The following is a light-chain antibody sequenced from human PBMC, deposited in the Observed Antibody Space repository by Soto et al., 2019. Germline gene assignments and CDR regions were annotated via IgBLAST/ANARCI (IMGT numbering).Light chain of an antibody. J-gene: IGKJ1*01. CDR3: MQGLETPT. CDR2: LGS. V-gene: IGKV2-28*01. Sequence: IVMTQSPLSLSVTPGEPASISCRSSESLLHIIGYNYLDWYLQKPGQSPQLLIYLGSNRASGVPDRFSGSGSGRDFTLKISRVEADDVGVYYCMQGLETPTFGQGTKVEIK. CDR1: ESLLHIIGYNY.